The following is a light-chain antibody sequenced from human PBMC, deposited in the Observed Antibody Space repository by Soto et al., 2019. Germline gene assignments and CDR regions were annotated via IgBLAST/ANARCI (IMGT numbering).Light chain of an antibody. V-gene: IGKV1-39*01. CDR3: QQSHSTVIT. J-gene: IGKJ5*01. CDR1: ETINSS. CDR2: ATS. Sequence: DIQMTQSPSSLSASVGDRVTISCRANETINSSLNLNQQKPGEAPKLLIYATSHLQTGVPASISGSGSETDFSLDFSSLQFEDFATYYCQQSHSTVITFGQGTRL.